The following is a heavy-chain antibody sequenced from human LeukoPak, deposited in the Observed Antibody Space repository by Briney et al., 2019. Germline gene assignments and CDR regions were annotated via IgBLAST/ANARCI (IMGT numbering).Heavy chain of an antibody. CDR1: GFTFSSYS. V-gene: IGHV3-21*04. D-gene: IGHD1-1*01. CDR3: ARDRRQNWNDSFQPRAFDY. CDR2: ISSSSSYI. Sequence: GSLRLSCAASGFTFSSYSMNWVRQAPGKGLEWVSSISSSSSYIYYADSVKGRFTISRDNAKNSLYLQMNSLRAEDTAVYYCARDRRQNWNDSFQPRAFDYWGQGTLVTVSS. J-gene: IGHJ4*02.